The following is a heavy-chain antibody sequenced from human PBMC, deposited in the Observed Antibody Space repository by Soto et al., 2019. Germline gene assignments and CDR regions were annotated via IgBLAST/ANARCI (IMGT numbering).Heavy chain of an antibody. D-gene: IGHD5-18*01. CDR1: GGSIISSSYY. J-gene: IGHJ4*02. CDR3: ARKLRGYSYGAFDY. Sequence: SETLSLTCTVSGGSIISSSYYWVWIRQPPGKGLEWIGSIYYSGSTYYNPSLKSRVTISVDTSKNQFSLKLSSVTAADTAVYYRARKLRGYSYGAFDYWGQGTLVTVSS. V-gene: IGHV4-39*01. CDR2: IYYSGST.